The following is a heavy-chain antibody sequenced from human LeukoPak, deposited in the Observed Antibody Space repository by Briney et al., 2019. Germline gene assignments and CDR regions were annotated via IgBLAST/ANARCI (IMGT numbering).Heavy chain of an antibody. D-gene: IGHD5-18*01. V-gene: IGHV1-2*02. CDR3: ARGDGCSYGYLGY. Sequence: GASVKVSCKAFGYTFTGYYMHWVRQAPGHGLEWIGWINPNSGSRSYAQKFQGRVTMTRDTSISTAYMELSRLKSDDTAVYYCARGDGCSYGYLGYWGQGQLVTVSS. CDR1: GYTFTGYY. J-gene: IGHJ4*02. CDR2: INPNSGSR.